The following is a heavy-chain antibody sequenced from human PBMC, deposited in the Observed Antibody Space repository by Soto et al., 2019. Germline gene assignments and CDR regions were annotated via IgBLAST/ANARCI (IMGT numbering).Heavy chain of an antibody. Sequence: SVKVSCKASGGTFSSYAISWVRQAPGQGLEWMGGIIPIFGTANYAQRFQGRVTITADESTSTAYMELSSLRSEDTAVYYCARTPMGWFDPWGQGTLVTVSS. CDR1: GGTFSSYA. CDR3: ARTPMGWFDP. V-gene: IGHV1-69*13. D-gene: IGHD2-15*01. J-gene: IGHJ5*02. CDR2: IIPIFGTA.